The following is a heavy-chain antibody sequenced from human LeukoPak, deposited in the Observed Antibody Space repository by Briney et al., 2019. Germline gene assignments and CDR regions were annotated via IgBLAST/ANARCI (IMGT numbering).Heavy chain of an antibody. CDR2: ISYDGSNK. CDR1: GFTFSSYG. V-gene: IGHV3-30*18. J-gene: IGHJ6*02. Sequence: GRSLRLSCAASGFTFSSYGMHWVRQAPGKGLEWVAVISYDGSNKYYADSVKGRFTISRDNSKNTLYLQMNSLRAEDTAVYYCAKEGYQLLYGYYYYGMDVWGQGTTVTVSS. D-gene: IGHD2-2*02. CDR3: AKEGYQLLYGYYYYGMDV.